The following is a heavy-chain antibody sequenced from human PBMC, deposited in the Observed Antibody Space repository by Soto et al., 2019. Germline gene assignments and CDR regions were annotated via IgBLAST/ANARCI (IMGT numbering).Heavy chain of an antibody. Sequence: ASVKVSCKASGYTFTSYGISWVRQAPGQGLEWMGWISAYNGNTNYAQKLQGRVTMTTDTSTSTAYMELRSLRSDDTAVYYCARMGFLQGFGVVIIPYYYYYGMDVWGQGTTGTV. V-gene: IGHV1-18*01. CDR2: ISAYNGNT. CDR3: ARMGFLQGFGVVIIPYYYYYGMDV. J-gene: IGHJ6*02. D-gene: IGHD3-3*01. CDR1: GYTFTSYG.